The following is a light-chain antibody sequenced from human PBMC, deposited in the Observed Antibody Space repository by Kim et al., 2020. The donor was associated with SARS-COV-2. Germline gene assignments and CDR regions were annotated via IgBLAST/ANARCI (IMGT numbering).Light chain of an antibody. J-gene: IGKJ1*01. CDR3: HQSHSLRT. CDR2: AAS. CDR1: QSISNC. Sequence: DIQMTQSPSSLSASVGDRVTITCRASQSISNCLNWYQQKPGEAPKLLIYAASTLQSGVPSRFSGSAFGTDFTLTISSLQPEDFATYYCHQSHSLRTFGQGTKVEIK. V-gene: IGKV1-39*01.